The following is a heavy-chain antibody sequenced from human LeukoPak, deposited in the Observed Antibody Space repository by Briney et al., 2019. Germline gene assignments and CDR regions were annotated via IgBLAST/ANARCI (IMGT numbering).Heavy chain of an antibody. Sequence: PPETLSLTCTVSGGSISEYYWYWIRQTPGKGLEWIGYIYYTGSTKYHPSLKSRLTISVDTSKNQFSLRLTSVTAADTAVYYCARGGNFYRGHYFDYWGQGALVTVSS. J-gene: IGHJ4*02. D-gene: IGHD1-26*01. CDR3: ARGGNFYRGHYFDY. CDR2: IYYTGST. V-gene: IGHV4-59*01. CDR1: GGSISEYY.